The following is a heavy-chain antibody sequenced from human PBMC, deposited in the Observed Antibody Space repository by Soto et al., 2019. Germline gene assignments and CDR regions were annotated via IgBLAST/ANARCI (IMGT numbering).Heavy chain of an antibody. D-gene: IGHD7-27*01. CDR2: IIPIFGTA. J-gene: IGHJ6*02. CDR3: ARGGTGATYYYYGMDV. CDR1: GGTFSSYA. Sequence: QVQLVQSVAEVKKPGSSVKVSCKASGGTFSSYAISWVRQAPGQGLEWMGGIIPIFGTANYAQKFQGRVTITADESTSTAYMELSSLRSEDTAVYYCARGGTGATYYYYGMDVWGQGTTVTVSS. V-gene: IGHV1-69*12.